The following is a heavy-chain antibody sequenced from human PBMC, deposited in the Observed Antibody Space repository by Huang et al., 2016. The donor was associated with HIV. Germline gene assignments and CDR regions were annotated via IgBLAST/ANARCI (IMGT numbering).Heavy chain of an antibody. J-gene: IGHJ4*02. CDR2: RNQDGSER. V-gene: IGHV3-7*01. CDR3: TRGFRAKPGDY. Sequence: EVDLVQSGGDLVQPGRSLRLSCVGSGFTFRRYWMNWVRQPPGRGLEWVATRNQDGSERLYVDSVRGRFAISRDNANDSLSLQLNSLKGEDSAIYFCTRGFRAKPGDYWGQGSLVTVSS. CDR1: GFTFRRYW.